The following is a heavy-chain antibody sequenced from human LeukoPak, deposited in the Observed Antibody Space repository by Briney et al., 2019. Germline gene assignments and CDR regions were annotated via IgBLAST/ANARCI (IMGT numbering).Heavy chain of an antibody. J-gene: IGHJ4*02. V-gene: IGHV4-34*01. CDR2: INHSGST. D-gene: IGHD5-18*01. Sequence: SETLSLTCAVYGGSFSGYYWSWIRQPPGKGLEWIGEINHSGSTNYNPSLKGRVTISVDTSKNQFSLKLSSVTAADTAVYYCARYFGKYRLYYFDYWGQGTLVTVSS. CDR1: GGSFSGYY. CDR3: ARYFGKYRLYYFDY.